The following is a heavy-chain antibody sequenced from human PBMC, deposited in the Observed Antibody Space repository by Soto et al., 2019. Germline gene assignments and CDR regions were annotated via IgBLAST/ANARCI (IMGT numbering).Heavy chain of an antibody. CDR2: IYYSGST. Sequence: SETLSLTCTVSGGSISSGDYYWSWIRQPPGKGLEWIGYIYYSGSTYYNPSLKSRVTISVDTSKNQFSLKLSSVTAADTAVYYCARGGVSSGYYYFPIDYWGQGTLVTVSS. J-gene: IGHJ4*02. D-gene: IGHD3-22*01. CDR3: ARGGVSSGYYYFPIDY. V-gene: IGHV4-30-4*01. CDR1: GGSISSGDYY.